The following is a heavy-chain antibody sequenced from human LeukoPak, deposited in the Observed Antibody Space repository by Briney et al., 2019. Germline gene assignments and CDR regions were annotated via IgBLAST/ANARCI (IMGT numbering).Heavy chain of an antibody. CDR1: GGSISSSSYY. D-gene: IGHD6-19*01. J-gene: IGHJ4*02. CDR2: IYYSGST. V-gene: IGHV4-39*07. Sequence: SETLSLTRTVSGGSISSSSYYWGWIRQPPGKGLEWIGSIYYSGSTYYNPSLKSRVTISVDTSKNQFSLKLSSVTAADTAVYYCASVADWGQGTLVTVSS. CDR3: ASVAD.